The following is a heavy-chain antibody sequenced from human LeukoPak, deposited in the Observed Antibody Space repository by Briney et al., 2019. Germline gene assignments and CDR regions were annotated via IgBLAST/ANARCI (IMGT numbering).Heavy chain of an antibody. V-gene: IGHV4-31*03. D-gene: IGHD4-17*01. CDR2: IYYSGST. CDR3: ARLLTTVTTSRFDP. J-gene: IGHJ5*02. Sequence: SETLSLTCTVSGGSISSGGYYWSWIRQHPGKGLEWIGYIYYSGSTYYNPSLKSRVTISVDTSKNQFSLKLSSVTAAGTAVYYCARLLTTVTTSRFDPWGQGTLVTVSS. CDR1: GGSISSGGYY.